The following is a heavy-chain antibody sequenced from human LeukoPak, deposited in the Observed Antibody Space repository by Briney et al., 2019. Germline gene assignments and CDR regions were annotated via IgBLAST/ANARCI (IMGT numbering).Heavy chain of an antibody. CDR2: INYSGNT. V-gene: IGHV4-39*02. Sequence: SETLSLTCTVSGGSISSSSYYWAWIRQPPGKGLEWIGSINYSGNTYYNPSLRSRVTISVDTARNHFSLKLSSVTAADTAVYYCARRMVAAHSWFDHWGQGTLVTVSS. CDR3: ARRMVAAHSWFDH. J-gene: IGHJ5*02. D-gene: IGHD2-15*01. CDR1: GGSISSSSYY.